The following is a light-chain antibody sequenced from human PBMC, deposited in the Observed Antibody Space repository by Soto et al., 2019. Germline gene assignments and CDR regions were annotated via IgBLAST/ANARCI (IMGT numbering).Light chain of an antibody. Sequence: DIVRTQSPDSLAVSLGERATTNCKSSQSILNNSNNKNYLAWYQQRPGQPPKLLMYWASTRESGVPVRFSASGSATDFTLTISSLQAEDVAVYYCQQYHSTPYTFGQGTKVDIK. CDR1: QSILNNSNNKNY. CDR3: QQYHSTPYT. J-gene: IGKJ2*01. V-gene: IGKV4-1*01. CDR2: WAS.